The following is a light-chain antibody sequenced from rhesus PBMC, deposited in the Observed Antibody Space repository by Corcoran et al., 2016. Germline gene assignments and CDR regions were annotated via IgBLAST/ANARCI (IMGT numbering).Light chain of an antibody. CDR2: YAS. V-gene: IGKV3-42*02. CDR3: QKYNDWPPT. Sequence: EIVMTQSPATLSLSPGERATLSCRASQSVGSTLAWYQQKPGQAPRLLSYYASTRATGIPDRFSGGGSGTEFTLTISSLDPEDVGVYYCQKYNDWPPTFGQGTKVEIK. CDR1: QSVGST. J-gene: IGKJ1*01.